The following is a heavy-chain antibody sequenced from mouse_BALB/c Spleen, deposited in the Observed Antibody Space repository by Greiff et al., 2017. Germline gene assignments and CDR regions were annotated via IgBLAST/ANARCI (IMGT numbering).Heavy chain of an antibody. D-gene: IGHD2-3*01. V-gene: IGHV5-12-1*01. J-gene: IGHJ4*01. CDR1: GFAFSSYD. Sequence: EVMLVESGGGLVKPGGSLKLSCAASGFAFSSYDMSWVRQTPEKRLEWVAYISSGGGSTYYPDTVKGRCTISRDNAKNTLYLQMSSLKSEDTAMYYCARQGDGGAMDYWGQGTSVTVSS. CDR2: ISSGGGST. CDR3: ARQGDGGAMDY.